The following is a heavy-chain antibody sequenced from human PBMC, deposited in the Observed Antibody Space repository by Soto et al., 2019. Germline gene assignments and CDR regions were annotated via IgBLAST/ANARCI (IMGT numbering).Heavy chain of an antibody. V-gene: IGHV3-15*01. D-gene: IGHD3-3*01. CDR2: IKSKTDGGTT. CDR1: GLTFSNAW. CDR3: TTARNDFWTGYSDIYFDY. Sequence: GGSLRLSCAASGLTFSNAWMIWVRQAPGKGLEWVGRIKSKTDGGTTDYAAPVKGRFTISRDDSKNTLYLQMNSLKTEDTAVYYCTTARNDFWTGYSDIYFDYWGQGTLVTVSS. J-gene: IGHJ4*02.